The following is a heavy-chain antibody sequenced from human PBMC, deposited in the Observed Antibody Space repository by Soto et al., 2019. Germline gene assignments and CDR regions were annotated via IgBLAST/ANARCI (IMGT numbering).Heavy chain of an antibody. CDR3: ARGRYGDY. Sequence: QVHLVQSGAEVKKPGASVKVSCKASGYTFTSYGITWVRQAPGQGLEWMGWISAHNGNTDYAQKLQGRVIVTRDTSTRTAYMELRSLRSDDTAVYSCARGRYGDYWGQGALVPVSS. V-gene: IGHV1-18*01. D-gene: IGHD1-1*01. J-gene: IGHJ4*02. CDR1: GYTFTSYG. CDR2: ISAHNGNT.